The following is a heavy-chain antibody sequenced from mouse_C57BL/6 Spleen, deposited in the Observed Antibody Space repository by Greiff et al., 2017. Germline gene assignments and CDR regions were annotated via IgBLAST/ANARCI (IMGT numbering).Heavy chain of an antibody. CDR3: ARVGALYGCAMDY. CDR1: GYTFTSYW. CDR2: IDPNSGGT. D-gene: IGHD2-2*01. V-gene: IGHV1-72*01. J-gene: IGHJ4*01. Sequence: QVQLKQPGAELVKPGASVKLSCKASGYTFTSYWMHWVKQRPGRGLEWIGRIDPNSGGTKYNEKFKSKATLTVDKPSSTAYMQLSSLTSEDSAVYDCARVGALYGCAMDYWGQGTSVTVSS.